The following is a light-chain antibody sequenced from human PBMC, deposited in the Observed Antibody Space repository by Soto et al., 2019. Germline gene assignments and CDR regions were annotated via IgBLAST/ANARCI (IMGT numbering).Light chain of an antibody. CDR3: QSFDSSLTGLI. V-gene: IGLV2-14*01. CDR1: SSDVGAYNY. Sequence: QSALTQPASVSGSPGQSITLSCTGTSSDVGAYNYVSWYQQHPGKAPKLMIYEVTNRPSGVSTRFSGSTSATSASLAITGLQTEDEADYYCQSFDSSLTGLIFGGGTKLTVL. J-gene: IGLJ2*01. CDR2: EVT.